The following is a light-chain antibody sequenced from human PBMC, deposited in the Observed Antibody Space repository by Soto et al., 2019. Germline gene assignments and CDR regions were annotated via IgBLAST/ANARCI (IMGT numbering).Light chain of an antibody. J-gene: IGLJ2*01. CDR2: END. V-gene: IGLV1-51*02. CDR1: SSSIGNNY. CDR3: ATWESSLRVEI. Sequence: QSVLTQPPSVSAAPGQKVTISCSGSSSSIGNNYVAWYQQLPGTAPKLLLYENDKRPSGIPDRFSGSKSGTSATLGITGLQTGDEADYYCATWESSLRVEIFGGGTKVTVL.